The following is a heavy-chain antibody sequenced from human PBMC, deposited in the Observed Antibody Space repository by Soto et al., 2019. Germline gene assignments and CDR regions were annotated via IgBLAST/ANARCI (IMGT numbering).Heavy chain of an antibody. CDR1: GGTFSSYA. J-gene: IGHJ4*03. Sequence: ASVKVSCKASGGTFSSYAINWVRQAPGQGLEWMGGINPIFGTANYAQKFQGRVTITADESTSTAYMELSSLRSEDTAVYYCAREFQLLKTSYFGYRGPGTLGSVSS. CDR3: AREFQLLKTSYFGY. V-gene: IGHV1-69*13. CDR2: INPIFGTA. D-gene: IGHD2-2*01.